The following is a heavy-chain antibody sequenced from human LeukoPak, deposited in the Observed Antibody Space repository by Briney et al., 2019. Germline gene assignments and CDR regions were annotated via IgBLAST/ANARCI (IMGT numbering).Heavy chain of an antibody. CDR1: GFTFSSYA. V-gene: IGHV3-23*01. CDR3: AKDARGYCTNGVCYSPQLGTETGRFLFDY. D-gene: IGHD2-8*01. Sequence: AGSLTLPYAASGFTFSSYAMIWVRQAPGKGLEWVSAISGSGGSTYYADSAKGRFTISRDNSKNTLYLQMNSLRAEDTAVCYSAKDARGYCTNGVCYSPQLGTETGRFLFDYWGQGNLDTVFS. CDR2: ISGSGGST. J-gene: IGHJ4*02.